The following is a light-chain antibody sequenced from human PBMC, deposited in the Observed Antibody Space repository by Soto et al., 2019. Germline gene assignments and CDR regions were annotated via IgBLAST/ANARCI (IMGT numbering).Light chain of an antibody. J-gene: IGKJ4*01. CDR3: QQYDSSPRVT. Sequence: EIVLTRSPGTLSLSPGERATLSCRASQSVSSNYLAWYQQKPGQAPRLLIYGASSRATGIPERFSGSGSGTDFTLTITTLESEDFAVYYCQQYDSSPRVTFGGGTKVEIK. CDR2: GAS. CDR1: QSVSSNY. V-gene: IGKV3-20*01.